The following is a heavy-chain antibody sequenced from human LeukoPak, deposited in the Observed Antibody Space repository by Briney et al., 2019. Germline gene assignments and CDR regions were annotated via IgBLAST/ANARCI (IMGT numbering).Heavy chain of an antibody. Sequence: ASVKVSCKASGYTFTGYYMHWVRQAPGQGLEWMGWINPNSGGTNYAQKFQGRVTMTRDTSISTAYMELSRLRSDDTAVYYCARDNSVGDTAWWFDPWGQGTLITVPS. V-gene: IGHV1-2*02. J-gene: IGHJ5*02. D-gene: IGHD1-26*01. CDR3: ARDNSVGDTAWWFDP. CDR1: GYTFTGYY. CDR2: INPNSGGT.